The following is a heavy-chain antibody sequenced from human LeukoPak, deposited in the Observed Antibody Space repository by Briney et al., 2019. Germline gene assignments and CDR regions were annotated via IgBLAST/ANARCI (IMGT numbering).Heavy chain of an antibody. V-gene: IGHV3-11*01. Sequence: GGSLRLSCAASGFTFSDYYMSWIRQAPGKGLEWISYISVRGTNIYYADSVRGRFTISRDNAKNSLYLQMNGLRAEDTAVYYCARTGDRGGFDYWGQGTLVTVSS. CDR3: ARTGDRGGFDY. D-gene: IGHD7-27*01. CDR2: ISVRGTNI. CDR1: GFTFSDYY. J-gene: IGHJ4*02.